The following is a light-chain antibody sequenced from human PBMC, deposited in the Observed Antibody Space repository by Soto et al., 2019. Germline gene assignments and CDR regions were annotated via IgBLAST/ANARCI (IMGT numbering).Light chain of an antibody. CDR1: QSISSY. CDR3: QQSYSMYT. V-gene: IGKV1-39*01. CDR2: AAS. Sequence: DIQMTQSPSSLSASVGDRVTITCRASQSISSYLNWYQQKPGKAPKLLIYAASSLQSGVPSRFSGSGSGTDFTLTISSLQPEDFATYYCQQSYSMYTFGPGPK. J-gene: IGKJ2*01.